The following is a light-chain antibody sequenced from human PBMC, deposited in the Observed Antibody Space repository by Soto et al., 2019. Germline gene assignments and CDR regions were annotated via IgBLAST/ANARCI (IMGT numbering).Light chain of an antibody. CDR1: QSVLYSSNNKNH. Sequence: DIVMTQSPDSLAASLGERATINCKSSQSVLYSSNNKNHLAWYQQTPGQPPKLLIYYASTREAGVPDRFSGSGSGTYFTVTISSLQAEDVAVYYCEQYYSTPWTFGQGTKVDIK. CDR3: EQYYSTPWT. CDR2: YAS. V-gene: IGKV4-1*01. J-gene: IGKJ1*01.